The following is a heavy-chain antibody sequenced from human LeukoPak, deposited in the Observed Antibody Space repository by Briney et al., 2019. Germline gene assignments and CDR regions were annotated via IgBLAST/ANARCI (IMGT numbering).Heavy chain of an antibody. D-gene: IGHD5-12*01. V-gene: IGHV3-30*02. CDR3: AKAADYAFDI. Sequence: GGSLRLSCAASGFTFSNYDMHWVRQDPGKGLEWVAFIRYDESNKYYADSVKGRFTISRDNSKNTLYLQMNSLRAEDKAVYYCAKAADYAFDIWGQGTMVTVSS. CDR1: GFTFSNYD. CDR2: IRYDESNK. J-gene: IGHJ3*02.